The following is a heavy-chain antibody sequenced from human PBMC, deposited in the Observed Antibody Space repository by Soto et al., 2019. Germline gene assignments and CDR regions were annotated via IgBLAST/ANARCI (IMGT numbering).Heavy chain of an antibody. CDR3: AKDMSSTQYYFDY. D-gene: IGHD6-6*01. CDR2: ISWNSGSI. V-gene: IGHV3-9*01. J-gene: IGHJ4*02. Sequence: PGGSLRLSCAASGFTFDDYAMHGVRQAPGKGLEWVSGISWNSGSIGYADSVEGRFTISRDNAKNSLYLQMNSLRAEDTALYYCAKDMSSTQYYFDYWGQGTLVTVSS. CDR1: GFTFDDYA.